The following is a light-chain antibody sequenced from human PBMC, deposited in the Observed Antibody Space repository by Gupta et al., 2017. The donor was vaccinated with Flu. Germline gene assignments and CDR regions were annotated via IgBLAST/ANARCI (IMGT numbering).Light chain of an antibody. CDR3: RSYTITNTLV. J-gene: IGLJ2*01. CDR2: EVS. Sequence: QSALTQPASVSGSPGQSITISCTGTSSDVGAYKYVSWYQQHPGKAPKLMRDEVSNRPSGVSNRCSGSKSGNTASLTIAGLQAEDEADYYCRSYTITNTLVFGGGTKLPGL. V-gene: IGLV2-14*01. CDR1: SSDVGAYKY.